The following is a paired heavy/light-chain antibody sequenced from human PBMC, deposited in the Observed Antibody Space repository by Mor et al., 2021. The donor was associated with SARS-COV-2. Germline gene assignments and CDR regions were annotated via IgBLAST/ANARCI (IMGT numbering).Heavy chain of an antibody. V-gene: IGHV1-3*01. CDR1: GYIFTSYS. Sequence: QVQVVQSGAEVKEPGASVKVSCKASGYIFTSYSIHWVRQAPGQRLEWMGVINAGNGDTEYSQNFQGRVTITRDTSATTAYMDLSSLRSEDTAVYYCARDRYFGSGSYNYFDYWGQGTLVTVSS. CDR3: ARDRYFGSGSYNYFDY. D-gene: IGHD3-10*01. J-gene: IGHJ4*02. CDR2: INAGNGDT.
Light chain of an antibody. V-gene: IGKV3-20*01. CDR2: GVS. Sequence: EIVLTQSPGTLSLSPGERATLSCRASQSVRSSYLAWYQQKPGQAPRLLIYGVSSRATGIPDRFSGSGSGADFTLTISRLEPEDFAVYYCQQYDISPWTFGQGTKVEIK. CDR1: QSVRSSY. CDR3: QQYDISPWT. J-gene: IGKJ1*01.